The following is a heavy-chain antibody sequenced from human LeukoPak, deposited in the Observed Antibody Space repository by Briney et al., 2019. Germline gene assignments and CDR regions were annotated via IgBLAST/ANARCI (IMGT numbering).Heavy chain of an antibody. D-gene: IGHD3-10*01. CDR1: GDSISSGDYY. V-gene: IGHV4-61*02. Sequence: SETLSLTCTVSGDSISSGDYYWSWIRQPAGKGLEWIGRISSSGSTNYNPSLKSRVTISVDTSKNQFSLKLSSVTAADTAVYYCARDRITMVRGVIDYYYYYMDVWGKGTTVTISS. CDR3: ARDRITMVRGVIDYYYYYMDV. CDR2: ISSSGST. J-gene: IGHJ6*03.